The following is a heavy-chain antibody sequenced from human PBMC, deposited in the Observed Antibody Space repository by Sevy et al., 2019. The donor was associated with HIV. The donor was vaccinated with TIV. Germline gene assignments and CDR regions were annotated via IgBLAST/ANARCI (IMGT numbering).Heavy chain of an antibody. CDR2: ISKSGSTT. J-gene: IGHJ4*02. CDR3: AREENRELGTIPLDS. Sequence: GGSLRLSCAASGFTFSHHNMNWVRQAPGKGLEWISYISKSGSTTNFADSVRGRFTISRDNAKNSLFLEMHSLTDADTAVYYCAREENRELGTIPLDSWGRGIQVTVSS. CDR1: GFTFSHHN. D-gene: IGHD7-27*01. V-gene: IGHV3-48*02.